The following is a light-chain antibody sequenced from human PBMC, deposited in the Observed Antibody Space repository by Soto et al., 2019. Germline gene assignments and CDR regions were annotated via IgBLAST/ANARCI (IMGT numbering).Light chain of an antibody. CDR3: QQSYTTPVT. CDR2: ASF. CDR1: QSINNY. Sequence: SQMTQSPSPLSASVGDRVPITYRSSQSINNYLNWYQQKPGKAPKLLIYASFTLQRGVPSRFSGSGSGTDFTLTISSLQPEDFATYYCQQSYTTPVTFGPGTKVDI. V-gene: IGKV1-39*01. J-gene: IGKJ3*01.